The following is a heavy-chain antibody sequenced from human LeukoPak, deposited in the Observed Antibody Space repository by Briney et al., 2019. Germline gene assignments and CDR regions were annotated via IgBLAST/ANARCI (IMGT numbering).Heavy chain of an antibody. V-gene: IGHV3-23*01. CDR3: AKDHSY. Sequence: GGSLRLSCTASGFTLNKYVMTWVRPAPGKGLIWVSAISASGGSRDYPDSVKGRFTISRDNSKNTLYLQMNSLSAEDTAVYYCAKDHSYWGQGTLVTVSS. CDR1: GFTLNKYV. J-gene: IGHJ4*02. CDR2: ISASGGSR.